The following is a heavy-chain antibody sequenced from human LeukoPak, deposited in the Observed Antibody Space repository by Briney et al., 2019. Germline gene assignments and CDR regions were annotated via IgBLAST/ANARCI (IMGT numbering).Heavy chain of an antibody. D-gene: IGHD2-15*01. CDR1: GFTFTSSA. J-gene: IGHJ3*02. Sequence: SVKVSCKASGFTFTSSAMQWVRQARGQRLEWIGWIVVGSGNTNYAQKFQERVTITRDMSTSTAYMELSSLRAEDTAVYYCAKVAEGYCSGGSCDDAFDIWGQGTMVTVSS. CDR2: IVVGSGNT. V-gene: IGHV1-58*02. CDR3: AKVAEGYCSGGSCDDAFDI.